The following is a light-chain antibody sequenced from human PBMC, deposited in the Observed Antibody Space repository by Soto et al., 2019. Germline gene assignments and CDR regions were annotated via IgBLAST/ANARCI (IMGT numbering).Light chain of an antibody. Sequence: QPVLTQSPSASASLGASGKLTCTLSSGHSSYALAWHQQQPEKGPRYLMKLNSDGSHSKGDGIPDRFSGSSSGAERYLTISSLQSEDEADYYCQTWGTGTVVFGGGTKLTVL. CDR3: QTWGTGTVV. CDR2: LNSDGSH. CDR1: SGHSSYA. V-gene: IGLV4-69*01. J-gene: IGLJ2*01.